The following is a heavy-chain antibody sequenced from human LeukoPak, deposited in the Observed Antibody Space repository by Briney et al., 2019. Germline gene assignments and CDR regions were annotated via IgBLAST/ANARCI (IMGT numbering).Heavy chain of an antibody. J-gene: IGHJ5*02. CDR1: GGSISSYY. V-gene: IGHV4-4*07. Sequence: SETLSLTCTVSGGSISSYYWSWIRQPAGKGLEWIGRIYTSGSTNYNPSLKSRVTISVDTSKNQFSLTLSSVTAADTAVYYCARDRDDSSTYYFRLDPWGQGTLVTVSS. CDR3: ARDRDDSSTYYFRLDP. CDR2: IYTSGST. D-gene: IGHD3-22*01.